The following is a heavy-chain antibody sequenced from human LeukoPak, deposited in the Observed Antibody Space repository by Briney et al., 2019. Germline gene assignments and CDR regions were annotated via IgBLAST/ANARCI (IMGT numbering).Heavy chain of an antibody. Sequence: GGSLRLSCTASGFTFGDYAMSWVRRAPGKGLEWVGFIRSRAYGGTTEYAASVKGKFTSSRDDSKSIAYLQMNSLKTEDTAVYYYTRDPISGSYYVEYYWGQGTLVTVSS. CDR1: GFTFGDYA. D-gene: IGHD3-10*01. V-gene: IGHV3-49*04. J-gene: IGHJ4*02. CDR2: IRSRAYGGTT. CDR3: TRDPISGSYYVEYY.